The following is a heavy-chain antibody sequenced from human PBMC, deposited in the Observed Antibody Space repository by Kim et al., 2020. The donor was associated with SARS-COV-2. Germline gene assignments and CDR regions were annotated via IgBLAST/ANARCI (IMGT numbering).Heavy chain of an antibody. J-gene: IGHJ1*01. D-gene: IGHD3-10*01. CDR2: ISYDGLNK. V-gene: IGHV3-30-3*01. CDR3: ATVTGVGSGSWPRYD. Sequence: GGSLRLSCAASGFPPRSYTLHWVRQAPGEGLECVATISYDGLNKYYKDPVRGRIIISRDSAKNTLHLQMNTLTAEDTAVYYWATVTGVGSGSWPRYDGG. CDR1: GFPPRSYT.